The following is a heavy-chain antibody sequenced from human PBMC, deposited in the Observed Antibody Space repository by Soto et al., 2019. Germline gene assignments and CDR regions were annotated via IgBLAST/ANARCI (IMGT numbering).Heavy chain of an antibody. V-gene: IGHV1-69*13. Sequence: SVKVSFKASGGTFSSYAISWLRQAPGQGLEWMGGIIPIFGTANYAQKFQGRVTITADESTSTAYMELSSLRSEDTAVYYCARDSSGWYQFDYWGQGTLVTVSS. CDR2: IIPIFGTA. D-gene: IGHD6-19*01. CDR3: ARDSSGWYQFDY. CDR1: GGTFSSYA. J-gene: IGHJ4*02.